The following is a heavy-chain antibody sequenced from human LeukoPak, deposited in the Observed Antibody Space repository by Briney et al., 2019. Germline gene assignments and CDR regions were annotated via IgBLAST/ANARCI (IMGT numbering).Heavy chain of an antibody. J-gene: IGHJ5*02. CDR3: TTDVVTVTTMFDP. CDR1: GFTFSSYW. Sequence: PGGSLRLSCAASGFTFSSYWMSWVRQAPGKGLEWVGRIKSKTDGGTTDYAAPVKGRFTISRDDSKNTLYLQMNGLKTEDTAVYYCTTDVVTVTTMFDPWGQGTLVTVSS. CDR2: IKSKTDGGTT. D-gene: IGHD4-17*01. V-gene: IGHV3-15*01.